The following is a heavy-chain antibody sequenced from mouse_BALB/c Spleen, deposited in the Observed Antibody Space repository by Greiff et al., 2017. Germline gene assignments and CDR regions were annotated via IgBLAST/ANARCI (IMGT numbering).Heavy chain of an antibody. Sequence: VQLQQSGAELVRSGASVKLSCTASGFNIKDYYMHWVKQRPEQGLEWIGWIDPENGDTEYAPKFQGKATMTADTSSNTAYPQLSSLTSEDTAVYYCNAYGNYGYWGQGTTLTVSS. CDR2: IDPENGDT. CDR1: GFNIKDYY. CDR3: NAYGNYGY. V-gene: IGHV14-4*02. J-gene: IGHJ2*01. D-gene: IGHD2-1*01.